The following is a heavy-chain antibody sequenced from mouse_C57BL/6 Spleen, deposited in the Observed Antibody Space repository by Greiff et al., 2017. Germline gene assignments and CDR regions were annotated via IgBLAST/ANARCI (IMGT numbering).Heavy chain of an antibody. J-gene: IGHJ4*01. Sequence: QVQLQQSGAELARPGASVKLSCKASGYTFTSYGISWVKQRTGQGLEWIGEIYPRSGNTYYNEKFKGKATLTADKSSSTSYMELRSLTSEYSAVYCCARDGTGYYYAMDYWGQGTSVTVSS. V-gene: IGHV1-81*01. CDR1: GYTFTSYG. CDR2: IYPRSGNT. CDR3: ARDGTGYYYAMDY. D-gene: IGHD4-1*01.